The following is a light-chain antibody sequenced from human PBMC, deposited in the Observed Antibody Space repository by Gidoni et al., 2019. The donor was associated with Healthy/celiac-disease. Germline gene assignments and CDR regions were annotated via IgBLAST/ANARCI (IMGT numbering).Light chain of an antibody. Sequence: QSALTQPRSVSGSPGQSVTISCTGTSSDVGGYNYVSWYQQHPGKAPKLMIYDVSKRPSGVPDRFSGSKSGNTASLTISGLQAEDEADYYCCSNAGSYPRVFGGGTKLTVL. J-gene: IGLJ2*01. CDR1: SSDVGGYNY. CDR2: DVS. V-gene: IGLV2-11*01. CDR3: CSNAGSYPRV.